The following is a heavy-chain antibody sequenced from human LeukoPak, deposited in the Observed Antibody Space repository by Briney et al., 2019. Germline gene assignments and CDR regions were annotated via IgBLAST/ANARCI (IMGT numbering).Heavy chain of an antibody. CDR1: GGSFSGYY. D-gene: IGHD2-21*01. V-gene: IGHV4-34*01. CDR3: ARRDLRLEV. Sequence: SETLSLTCAVYGGSFSGYYWSWIRQPPGKGLEWIGEINHSGSTNYNPSLKSRVTIPVDTSKNQFSLKLSSVTAADTAVYYCARRDLRLEVWGQGTLVTVSS. J-gene: IGHJ4*02. CDR2: INHSGST.